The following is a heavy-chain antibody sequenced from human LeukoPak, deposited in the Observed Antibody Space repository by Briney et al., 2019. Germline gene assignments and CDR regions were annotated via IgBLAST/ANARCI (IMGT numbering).Heavy chain of an antibody. V-gene: IGHV3-66*02. CDR3: ARVAPDSSGYYSYDY. J-gene: IGHJ4*02. CDR2: IYSGGST. D-gene: IGHD3-22*01. Sequence: GGSLRLSCAASGFTVSSNYMSWVRQAPGKGLEWVSVIYSGGSTYYADSVKGRFTISRDNSKNTLYLQMNSLRAEDTAVYYCARVAPDSSGYYSYDYWGQGTLVTVSS. CDR1: GFTVSSNY.